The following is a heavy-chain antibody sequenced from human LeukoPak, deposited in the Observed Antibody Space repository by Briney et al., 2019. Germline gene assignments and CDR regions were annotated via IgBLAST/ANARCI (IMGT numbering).Heavy chain of an antibody. Sequence: SETRSLTCAVYGGSFNGYYWSWIRQPPGKGLGWIGEIIHSGRTSYNPSLKGRVTISIDTSKHQFSLNLSSVTAADTAMYYCASRERWGQGTLVTVSS. CDR3: ASRER. CDR1: GGSFNGYY. CDR2: IIHSGRT. V-gene: IGHV4-34*12. J-gene: IGHJ4*02.